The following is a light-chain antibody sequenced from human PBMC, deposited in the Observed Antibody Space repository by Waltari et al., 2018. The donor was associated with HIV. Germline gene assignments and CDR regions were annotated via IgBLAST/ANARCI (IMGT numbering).Light chain of an antibody. J-gene: IGLJ2*01. V-gene: IGLV3-21*02. CDR2: DDG. Sequence: SYVLTQAPSVSVAPGQTASISCGGDKIGTKSVHWYQQKPGQAPVLVVYDDGDRPSGIPERFSGFNSGNTATLTISRVEAGDEADYYCQVWHSKSDHVVFGGGTKVTVL. CDR1: KIGTKS. CDR3: QVWHSKSDHVV.